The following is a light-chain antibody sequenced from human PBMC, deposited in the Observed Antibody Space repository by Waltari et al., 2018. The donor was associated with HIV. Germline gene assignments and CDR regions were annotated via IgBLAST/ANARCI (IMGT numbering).Light chain of an antibody. Sequence: QSALTQPPSASGSPGQSVTISCPGTSSAVRGHTYVSWYQQHPGKAPKLIIYEVSKRPSGVPDRFSGSKSGNTASLTVSGLQADDEADFYCSSYAGSTVIFGGGTKLTVL. CDR2: EVS. J-gene: IGLJ2*01. CDR3: SSYAGSTVI. CDR1: SSAVRGHTY. V-gene: IGLV2-8*01.